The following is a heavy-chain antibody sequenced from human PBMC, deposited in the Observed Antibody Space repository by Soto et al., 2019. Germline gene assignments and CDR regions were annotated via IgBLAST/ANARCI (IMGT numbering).Heavy chain of an antibody. CDR2: ISDRGST. J-gene: IGHJ6*02. CDR3: TRSTHAMNGGSHYMALDDDLVTGMDV. Sequence: QVQLQESGPRLVRPSGALSLTCSVSGASITSGHWWTWVRQSPGKGLEWIGEISDRGSTNSNPSLKSRVSLSEDKSQNQFSLRLTSVTDADTAIYYCTRSTHAMNGGSHYMALDDDLVTGMDVWGQGTTDTVSS. V-gene: IGHV4-4*02. CDR1: GASITSGHW. D-gene: IGHD3-16*01.